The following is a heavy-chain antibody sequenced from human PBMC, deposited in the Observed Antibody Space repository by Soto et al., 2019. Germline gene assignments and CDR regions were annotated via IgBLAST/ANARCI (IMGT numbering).Heavy chain of an antibody. CDR2: INPNSGGT. V-gene: IGHV1-2*04. CDR3: ARDTVAGISSGYYGMDV. J-gene: IGHJ6*02. D-gene: IGHD6-19*01. Sequence: ASVKVSCKASGYTFTGYHMHWVRQAPGQGLEWMGWINPNSGGTNYAQKFQGWVTMTRDTSISTAYMELSRLRSDDTAVYYCARDTVAGISSGYYGMDVWGQGTTVTVSS. CDR1: GYTFTGYH.